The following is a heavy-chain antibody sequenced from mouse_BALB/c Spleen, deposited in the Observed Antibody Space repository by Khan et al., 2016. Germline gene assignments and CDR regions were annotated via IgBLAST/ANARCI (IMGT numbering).Heavy chain of an antibody. J-gene: IGHJ1*01. CDR1: GFTFSDYY. CDR3: ARHLRNYGSPWYVDV. Sequence: EVELVESGGGLVQPGGSLKLSCATSGFTFSDYYMYWVRQTPEKRLEWVAYISNGGDNTYYPDTVKGRFTISRDNAKNLLYLQMSRLKSEDTAMYYCARHLRNYGSPWYVDVWGAGTTVTVSS. D-gene: IGHD1-1*01. CDR2: ISNGGDNT. V-gene: IGHV5-12*02.